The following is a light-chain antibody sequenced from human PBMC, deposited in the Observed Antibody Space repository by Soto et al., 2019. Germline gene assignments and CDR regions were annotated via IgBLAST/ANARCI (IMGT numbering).Light chain of an antibody. CDR1: QSVSSN. Sequence: IVIAQSPATLSVSPVERATLSCMASQSVSSNLAWYQQKPGQAPRLLIYGASTRATGISDRFSGSESGTEFTLTLSSLHSEDFAVYYCQQYNNWPPWPFGQGTKVDIK. J-gene: IGKJ1*01. CDR3: QQYNNWPPWP. V-gene: IGKV3-15*01. CDR2: GAS.